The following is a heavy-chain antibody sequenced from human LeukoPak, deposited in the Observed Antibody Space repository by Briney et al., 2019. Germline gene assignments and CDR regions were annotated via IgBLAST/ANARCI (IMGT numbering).Heavy chain of an antibody. Sequence: GGSLRLSCAASGFTFSSYSMNWVRQAPGKGLEWVSSISSSSSYIYYADSMKGRFTISRDNAKKSLYLQMNSLRAEDTAVYYCAKEYGYTYGEFDYWGQGTLVTVSS. D-gene: IGHD5-18*01. CDR2: ISSSSSYI. J-gene: IGHJ4*02. V-gene: IGHV3-21*04. CDR3: AKEYGYTYGEFDY. CDR1: GFTFSSYS.